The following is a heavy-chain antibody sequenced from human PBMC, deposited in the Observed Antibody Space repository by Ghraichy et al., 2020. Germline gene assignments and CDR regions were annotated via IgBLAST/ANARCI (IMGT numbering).Heavy chain of an antibody. V-gene: IGHV4-59*01. Sequence: SETLSLTCTVSGGSISSYYWSWIRQPPGKGLEWIGYIYYSGSTNYNPSLKSRVTISVDTSKNQFSLKLSSVTAADTAVYYCARGGRARIGSYYGGFDYWGQGTLVTVSS. CDR3: ARGGRARIGSYYGGFDY. D-gene: IGHD1-26*01. CDR1: GGSISSYY. CDR2: IYYSGST. J-gene: IGHJ4*02.